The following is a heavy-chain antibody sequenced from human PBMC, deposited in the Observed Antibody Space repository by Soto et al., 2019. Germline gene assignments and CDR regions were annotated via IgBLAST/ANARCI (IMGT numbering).Heavy chain of an antibody. J-gene: IGHJ4*02. CDR1: GGSLTSNSYY. D-gene: IGHD4-17*01. V-gene: IGHV4-39*01. Sequence: SETLSLTCTVSGGSLTSNSYYWGWIRQPPGKGLEWIGSFYYSQSTYFNPSLKSRVTISVETSKNQYSPKLSAVTAADTAVYYCARRSTVTYDYWGQGILVTVSS. CDR2: FYYSQST. CDR3: ARRSTVTYDY.